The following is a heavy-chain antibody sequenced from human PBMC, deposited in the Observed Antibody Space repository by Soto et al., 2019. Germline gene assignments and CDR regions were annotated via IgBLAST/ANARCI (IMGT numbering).Heavy chain of an antibody. V-gene: IGHV4-59*01. CDR2: IYYSGTT. Sequence: SETLSLTCTVSGGSMNRNYWSWIRQPPGKGLEWIGYIYYSGTTNYNPSLKSRVTISVDTSKNQFSLRLSSVTAADTAVYYCARDANMDVWGQGSTVTVSS. CDR1: GGSMNRNY. J-gene: IGHJ6*02. CDR3: ARDANMDV.